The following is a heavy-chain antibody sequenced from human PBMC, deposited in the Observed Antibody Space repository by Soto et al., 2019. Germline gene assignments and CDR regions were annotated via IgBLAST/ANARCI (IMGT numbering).Heavy chain of an antibody. V-gene: IGHV3-30*18. J-gene: IGHJ1*01. Sequence: GGSLRLSCAASGFTFSSFNMHWVRQAPGKGLEWVAVISYDGSYKYYADSAKGRITISRDNSKNTMYLQMNSLRPEDTAVYYCAKDHSSSGGVWEHWGQGSLVTVSS. CDR3: AKDHSSSGGVWEH. CDR1: GFTFSSFN. CDR2: ISYDGSYK. D-gene: IGHD3-22*01.